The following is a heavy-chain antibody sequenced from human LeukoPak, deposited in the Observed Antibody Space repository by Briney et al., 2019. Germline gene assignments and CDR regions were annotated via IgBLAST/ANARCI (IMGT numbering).Heavy chain of an antibody. Sequence: ASVKVSCKASGYTFTNYGISWVRQAPGQGLEWMGWISAYNGNTNYAQKLQGRVTMITDTSTSTAYMELRSLKSDDTAIYYCARDGPGGKPPNWFDPWGQGTLVTVSS. CDR1: GYTFTNYG. CDR3: ARDGPGGKPPNWFDP. V-gene: IGHV1-18*01. CDR2: ISAYNGNT. J-gene: IGHJ5*02. D-gene: IGHD4-23*01.